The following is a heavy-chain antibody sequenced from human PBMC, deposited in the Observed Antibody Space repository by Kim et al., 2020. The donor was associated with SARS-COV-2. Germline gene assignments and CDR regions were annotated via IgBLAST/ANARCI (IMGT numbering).Heavy chain of an antibody. J-gene: IGHJ4*02. CDR3: AKGWRGGDFDY. CDR2: ISGSGNST. D-gene: IGHD3-10*01. Sequence: GGSLRLSCAASGFTFSSYAMSWVRQAPGKGLEWVSVISGSGNSTYYADSVKGRFTISRDNSKNTLYLQMNSLRAEDTAVYYCAKGWRGGDFDYWGQGTLVTVSS. V-gene: IGHV3-23*01. CDR1: GFTFSSYA.